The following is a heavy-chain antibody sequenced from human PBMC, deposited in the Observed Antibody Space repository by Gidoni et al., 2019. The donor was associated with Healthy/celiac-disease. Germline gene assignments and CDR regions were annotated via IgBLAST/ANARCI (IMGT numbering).Heavy chain of an antibody. CDR1: GFTFPSSA. CDR2: IVVGSGNT. D-gene: IGHD3-22*01. Sequence: QMQLVQSGPEVKQPGTSVKVSCKASGFTFPSSAVQCVRQARGHRLEWIGWIVVGSGNTNYAQKFQERVTITRDMSTSTAYMELSSLRSEDTAVYYCAAERSYDSSGYYFRSRDNWFDPWGQGTLVTVSS. V-gene: IGHV1-58*01. J-gene: IGHJ5*02. CDR3: AAERSYDSSGYYFRSRDNWFDP.